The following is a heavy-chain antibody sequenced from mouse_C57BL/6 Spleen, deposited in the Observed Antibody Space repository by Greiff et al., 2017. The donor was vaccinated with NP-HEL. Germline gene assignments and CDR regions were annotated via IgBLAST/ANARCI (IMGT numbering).Heavy chain of an antibody. V-gene: IGHV5-9-1*02. Sequence: EVKLVESGEGLVKPGGSLKLSCAASGFTFSSYAMSWVRQTPEKRLEWVAYISSGGDYIYYADTVKGRFTISRDNARNTLYLQMSSLKSEDTAMYYCTRDPSSNPYAMDYWGQGTSVTVSS. J-gene: IGHJ4*01. CDR2: ISSGGDYI. CDR1: GFTFSSYA. CDR3: TRDPSSNPYAMDY. D-gene: IGHD2-5*01.